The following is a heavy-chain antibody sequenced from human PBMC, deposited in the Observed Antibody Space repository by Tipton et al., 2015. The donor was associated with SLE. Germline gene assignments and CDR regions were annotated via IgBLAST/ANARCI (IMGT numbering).Heavy chain of an antibody. CDR1: GDSVSSNSAA. J-gene: IGHJ3*02. CDR2: TYYRSKWYN. V-gene: IGHV6-1*01. CDR3: ARDHGIAVAGDDAFDI. D-gene: IGHD6-19*01. Sequence: PGLVKPSQTLSLTCAISGDSVSSNSAAWNWIRQSPSRGLEWLGRTYYRSKWYNDYAVSVKSRITINPDTSKNQFSLQLNSVTPEDTAVYYCARDHGIAVAGDDAFDIWGQGTMVTVSS.